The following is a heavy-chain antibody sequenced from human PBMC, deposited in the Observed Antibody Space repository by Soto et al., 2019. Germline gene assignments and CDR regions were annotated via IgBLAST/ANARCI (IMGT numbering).Heavy chain of an antibody. J-gene: IGHJ6*02. V-gene: IGHV2-5*02. CDR1: GFSLSTSGVG. Sequence: QITLKESGPTLVKPTQTLTLTCTFSGFSLSTSGVGVGWIRQPPGKVLEWLAVIYWDDDKRYSPSLKSRLTITKDTSKNQVVLTMTNMDPVDSATYYCAHRPIYNGMDVWGQGTTVTVSS. CDR2: IYWDDDK. CDR3: AHRPIYNGMDV.